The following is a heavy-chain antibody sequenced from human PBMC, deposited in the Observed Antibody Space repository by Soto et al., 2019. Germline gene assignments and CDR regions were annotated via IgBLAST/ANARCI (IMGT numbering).Heavy chain of an antibody. V-gene: IGHV3-30-3*01. CDR1: GFTFSSYA. CDR3: ASDDYGDLSYYYGMDV. Sequence: ESGGGVVQPGRSLRLSCAASGFTFSSYAMHWVRQAPGKGLEWVAVISYDGSNKYYADSVKGRFTISRDNSKNTLYLQMNSLRAEDTAVYDCASDDYGDLSYYYGMDVWGQGTTVTVSS. CDR2: ISYDGSNK. J-gene: IGHJ6*02. D-gene: IGHD4-17*01.